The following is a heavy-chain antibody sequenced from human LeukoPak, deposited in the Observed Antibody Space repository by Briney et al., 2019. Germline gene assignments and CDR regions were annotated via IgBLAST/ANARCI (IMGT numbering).Heavy chain of an antibody. J-gene: IGHJ4*02. CDR3: ARHIGGVDYY. D-gene: IGHD2-8*01. Sequence: SETLSLTCAVYGGSFSGYYWSWIRQPPGKGLEWIVEINHSGSTNYNPSLKSRVTISVDTSKNQFSLKLSSVTAADTAMYYCARHIGGVDYYWGQGALVTVSS. CDR2: INHSGST. CDR1: GGSFSGYY. V-gene: IGHV4-34*01.